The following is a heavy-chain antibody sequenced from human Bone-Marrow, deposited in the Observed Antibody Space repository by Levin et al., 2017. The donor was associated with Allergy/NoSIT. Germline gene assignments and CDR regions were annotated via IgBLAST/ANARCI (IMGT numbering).Heavy chain of an antibody. D-gene: IGHD1-26*01. V-gene: IGHV3-23*01. CDR3: AKDFSWLWSGSYYFDY. J-gene: IGHJ4*02. CDR1: GFTFSSYA. Sequence: GESLKISCAASGFTFSSYAMSWVRQAPGKGLEWVSAISGSGGSTYYADSVKGRFTISRDNSKNTLYLQMNSLRAEDTAVYYCAKDFSWLWSGSYYFDYWGQGTLVTVSS. CDR2: ISGSGGST.